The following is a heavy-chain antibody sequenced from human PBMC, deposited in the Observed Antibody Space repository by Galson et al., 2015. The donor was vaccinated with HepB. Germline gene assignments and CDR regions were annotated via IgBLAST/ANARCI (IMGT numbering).Heavy chain of an antibody. D-gene: IGHD6-6*01. CDR3: ARVGPMAARHYYYYYMDV. CDR2: INPSGGST. CDR1: GYTFTSYH. V-gene: IGHV1-46*03. J-gene: IGHJ6*03. Sequence: SVKVSCKASGYTFTSYHMHWVRQAPGQGLEWMGIINPSGGSTSYAQKFQGRVTMTRDTSTSTVYMELSSLRSEDTAVYYCARVGPMAARHYYYYYMDVWGKGTTVTVSS.